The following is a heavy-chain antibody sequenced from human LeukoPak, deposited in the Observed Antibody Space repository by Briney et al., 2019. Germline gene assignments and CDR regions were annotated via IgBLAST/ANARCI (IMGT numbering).Heavy chain of an antibody. V-gene: IGHV3-30-3*01. CDR2: ISFDGNKK. Sequence: QPGRSLRLSCAASGFTFSSYAMHWVRQAPGKGLEWVAVISFDGNKKYYADSVKGRFTVSRDDTKNTLYLQMNSLRVEDTAVYYCARDGPMVKGDHWGQGSLVTVSS. D-gene: IGHD5-18*01. CDR1: GFTFSSYA. J-gene: IGHJ4*02. CDR3: ARDGPMVKGDH.